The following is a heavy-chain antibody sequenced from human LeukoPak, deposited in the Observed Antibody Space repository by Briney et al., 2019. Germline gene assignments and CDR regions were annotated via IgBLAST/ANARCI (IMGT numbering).Heavy chain of an antibody. CDR1: GFTFTSYR. Sequence: GGSLRLSCAASGFTFTSYRMDWVRQAPGQGLEWVSCISSSSEYIYYADSVKGRFTISRDNAKNSLYLQMNSLRAEDTAVYYCAREIGSAARGRWGQGTLVTVSS. CDR2: ISSSSEYI. V-gene: IGHV3-21*04. CDR3: AREIGSAARGR. D-gene: IGHD6-13*01. J-gene: IGHJ4*02.